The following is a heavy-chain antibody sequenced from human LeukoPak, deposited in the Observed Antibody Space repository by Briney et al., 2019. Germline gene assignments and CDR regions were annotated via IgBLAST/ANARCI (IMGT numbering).Heavy chain of an antibody. V-gene: IGHV3-11*04. Sequence: GGSLRLSCAASGFTVSSNYMSWIRQAPGKGLEWVSYISSSGSTIYYADSVKGRFTISRDNAKNSLYLQMNSLRAEDTAVYYCARENRITIFGVVIIGAFDIWGQGTMVTVSS. CDR2: ISSSGSTI. J-gene: IGHJ3*02. D-gene: IGHD3-3*01. CDR1: GFTVSSNY. CDR3: ARENRITIFGVVIIGAFDI.